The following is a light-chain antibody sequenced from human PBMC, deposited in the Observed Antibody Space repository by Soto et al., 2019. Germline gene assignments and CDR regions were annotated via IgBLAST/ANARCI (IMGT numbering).Light chain of an antibody. CDR3: QQSYMDPIT. J-gene: IGKJ5*01. Sequence: DIQITQSPSSLSASVGDIVTITCRASQSITTYLNWYRQKPGKAPNLLIYDASRLQSGVLSRFSGSGGGTDFTLSISSVQPEDFATYFCQQSYMDPITFGQGTRLEI. CDR1: QSITTY. V-gene: IGKV1-39*01. CDR2: DAS.